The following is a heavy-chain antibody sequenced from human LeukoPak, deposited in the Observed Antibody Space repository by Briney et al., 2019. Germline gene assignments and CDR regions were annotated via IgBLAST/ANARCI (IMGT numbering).Heavy chain of an antibody. J-gene: IGHJ6*03. D-gene: IGHD6-19*01. CDR3: ARGLYPGWGYYYYYYYMDV. Sequence: ASVKVCCKASGYTFTSYDINWVRQATGQGLEWMGWMNPKSGNTGYAQKFQGRVTITRNTSISTAYMELSSLRSEDTAVYYCARGLYPGWGYYYYYYYMDVWGKGTTVTVSS. CDR2: MNPKSGNT. V-gene: IGHV1-8*03. CDR1: GYTFTSYD.